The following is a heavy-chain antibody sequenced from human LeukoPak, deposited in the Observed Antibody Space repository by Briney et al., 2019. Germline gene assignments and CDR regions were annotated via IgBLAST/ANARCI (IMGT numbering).Heavy chain of an antibody. J-gene: IGHJ4*02. Sequence: EPGGSLRLSCAASGFTFSSYTMNWVRQAPGKGLEWVSVIYSGGSTYYADSVKGRFTISRDNSKNTLYLQMNSLRAEDTAVYYCAKVRFGVTARYYFDYWDQGTLVTVSS. D-gene: IGHD3-10*01. CDR1: GFTFSSYT. CDR2: IYSGGST. CDR3: AKVRFGVTARYYFDY. V-gene: IGHV3-53*01.